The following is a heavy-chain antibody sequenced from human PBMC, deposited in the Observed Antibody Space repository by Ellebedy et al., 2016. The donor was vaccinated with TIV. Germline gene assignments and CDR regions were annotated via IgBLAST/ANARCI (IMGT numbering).Heavy chain of an antibody. Sequence: SLKISXAASGFNFDDYAMHWVRQAPGKDLEWVSGISWNSGSVNYADSVKGRFTISRDNVNVSLHLQMNSLRPEDTAFYYCVKDKSVSGFSFWFFDLWGRGTLVTVSS. CDR3: VKDKSVSGFSFWFFDL. D-gene: IGHD3-22*01. CDR2: ISWNSGSV. CDR1: GFNFDDYA. V-gene: IGHV3-9*01. J-gene: IGHJ2*01.